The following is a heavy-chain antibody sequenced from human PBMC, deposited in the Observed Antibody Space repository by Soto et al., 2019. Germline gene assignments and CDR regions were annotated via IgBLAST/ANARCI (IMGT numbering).Heavy chain of an antibody. Sequence: EVQLLESGGGLVQPGGSLRLSCAASLFRFSSKAMSWVRQAPGKGLEWVSIISGSGSSTYYTDSLKGRFTISRDNSKNMVYLEMNYLRAEDTAVYYCAKENGFQFVNFGASGFDYWGQGSLVSVSS. CDR2: ISGSGSST. J-gene: IGHJ4*02. CDR3: AKENGFQFVNFGASGFDY. V-gene: IGHV3-23*01. D-gene: IGHD6-6*01. CDR1: LFRFSSKA.